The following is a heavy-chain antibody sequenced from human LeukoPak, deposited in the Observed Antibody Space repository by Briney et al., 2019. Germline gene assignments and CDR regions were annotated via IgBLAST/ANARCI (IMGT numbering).Heavy chain of an antibody. CDR2: ISSSGGFT. J-gene: IGHJ4*02. CDR1: GFTFSHND. Sequence: GGSLRLSCAASGFTFSHNDMTWVRQAPGKGLEWVSGISSSGGFTYYADSVRGRFTISRDNHKNILYLQMNSLRAEDTAVYYCAKPRRSWYSGFDYWGQGTLVTASS. V-gene: IGHV3-23*01. CDR3: AKPRRSWYSGFDY. D-gene: IGHD6-13*01.